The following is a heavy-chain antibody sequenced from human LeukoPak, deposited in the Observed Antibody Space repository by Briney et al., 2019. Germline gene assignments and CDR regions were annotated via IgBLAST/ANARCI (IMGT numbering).Heavy chain of an antibody. CDR2: INHSGSA. D-gene: IGHD5-12*01. V-gene: IGHV4-34*01. CDR1: GGSFSGYY. J-gene: IGHJ4*02. CDR3: ARALDVVATGGFDY. Sequence: PSETLSLACAVYGGSFSGYYWSWIRQPPGKGLEWIGEINHSGSANYNPSLKSRVTISVDTSKNQFSLKLSSVTAADTAVYYCARALDVVATGGFDYWGQGTLVTVSS.